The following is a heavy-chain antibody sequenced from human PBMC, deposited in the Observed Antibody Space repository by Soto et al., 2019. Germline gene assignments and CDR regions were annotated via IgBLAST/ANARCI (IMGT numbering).Heavy chain of an antibody. CDR1: GGSISSSRNH. J-gene: IGHJ4*02. V-gene: IGHV4-61*01. Sequence: PSETLSLTCTVSGGSISSSRNHWSWIRQPPGKGLEWIGYIYYSGSTNYNPSLKSRVTISVDTSKNQFSLKLSSVTAADTAVYYCASSLGYSNYVWYFDYWGQGTLVTVSS. D-gene: IGHD4-4*01. CDR3: ASSLGYSNYVWYFDY. CDR2: IYYSGST.